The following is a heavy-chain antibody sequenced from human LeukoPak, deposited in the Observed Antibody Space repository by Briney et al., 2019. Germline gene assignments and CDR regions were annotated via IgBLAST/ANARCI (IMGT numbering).Heavy chain of an antibody. V-gene: IGHV1-69*05. Sequence: ASVKVSCKASGGTCSSYAISWVRQAPGQGLEWMGGIIPIFGTANYAQKFQGRVTITTDESTSTAYMELSSLRSEDTAVYYCARDNTLSHLEGYYFDYWGQGTLVTVSS. J-gene: IGHJ4*02. D-gene: IGHD2-15*01. CDR3: ARDNTLSHLEGYYFDY. CDR1: GGTCSSYA. CDR2: IIPIFGTA.